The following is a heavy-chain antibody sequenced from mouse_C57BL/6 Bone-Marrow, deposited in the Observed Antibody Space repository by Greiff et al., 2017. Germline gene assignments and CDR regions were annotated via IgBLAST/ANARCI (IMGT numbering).Heavy chain of an antibody. CDR2: IWSVGST. V-gene: IGHV2-2*02. CDR1: GFSLTSYG. CDR3: ARTDY. Sequence: VQLQQSGPGLVQPSQSLSITCTVSGFSLTSYGVHWVRQSPGKGLEWLGVIWSVGSTDYNAAFISRLSISKDNSKSQVFFKMNSLQANDTAIYYCARTDYWGQGTTLTVSS. J-gene: IGHJ2*01.